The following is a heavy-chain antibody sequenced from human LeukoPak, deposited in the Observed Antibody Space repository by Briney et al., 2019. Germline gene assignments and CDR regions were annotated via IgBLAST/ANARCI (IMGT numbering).Heavy chain of an antibody. CDR2: ISYDGSNK. CDR1: GFTFSSYA. CDR3: ARDIITGVFDY. V-gene: IGHV3-30*01. D-gene: IGHD1-20*01. J-gene: IGHJ4*02. Sequence: GGSLRLSCAASGFTFSSYAMHWVRQAPGKGLEWVAVISYDGSNKYDADSVKGRFNTSRDNSKNALYLQMNSLRAEDAGVYYCARDIITGVFDYWGQGTLVTVSS.